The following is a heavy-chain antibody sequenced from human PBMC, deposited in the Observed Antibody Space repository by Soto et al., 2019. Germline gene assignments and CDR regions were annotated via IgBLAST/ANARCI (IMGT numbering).Heavy chain of an antibody. CDR1: GGSISSSSYY. V-gene: IGHV4-39*01. J-gene: IGHJ4*03. D-gene: IGHD3-10*01. Sequence: PEETLSLTCTVSGGSISSSSYYWGWIRQPPGKGLEWIGSIYYSGSTYYNPSLKSRVTISVDTSKNQFSLKLSSVTAADTAVYYCATFPEGISVDYWGQGTTVTVSS. CDR3: ATFPEGISVDY. CDR2: IYYSGST.